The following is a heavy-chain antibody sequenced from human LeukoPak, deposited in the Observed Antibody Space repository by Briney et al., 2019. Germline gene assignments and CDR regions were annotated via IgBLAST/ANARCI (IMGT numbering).Heavy chain of an antibody. J-gene: IGHJ4*02. D-gene: IGHD5-12*01. CDR1: GFTFSDYY. V-gene: IGHV3-11*04. CDR3: ARADLSGYDTYYFDY. Sequence: GGSLRLSCAASGFTFSDYYMSWIRQAPGKGLEWVSYISSSGSTIYYADSVKGRFTISRDNAKNSLYLQMNSLRAEDTAVYYCARADLSGYDTYYFDYWGQGTLVTVSS. CDR2: ISSSGSTI.